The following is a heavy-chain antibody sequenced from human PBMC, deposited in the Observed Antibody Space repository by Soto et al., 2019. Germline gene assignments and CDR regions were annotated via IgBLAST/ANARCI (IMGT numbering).Heavy chain of an antibody. Sequence: PXGTLSLASAVYGGSFSGYYWSWIRQPPGKGLEWIGEINHSGSTNYNPSLKSRVTISVDTSKNQFSLKLSSVTAADTAVYYCARNHWVVKGAFDIWGQGTMVTVSS. D-gene: IGHD2-15*01. V-gene: IGHV4-34*01. CDR2: INHSGST. CDR3: ARNHWVVKGAFDI. J-gene: IGHJ3*02. CDR1: GGSFSGYY.